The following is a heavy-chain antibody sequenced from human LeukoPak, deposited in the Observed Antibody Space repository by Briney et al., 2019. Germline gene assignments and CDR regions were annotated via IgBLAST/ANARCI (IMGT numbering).Heavy chain of an antibody. V-gene: IGHV4-59*01. D-gene: IGHD6-19*01. CDR2: IYYSGST. Sequence: PSETLSLTCTVSGGSISSYYWSWIRQPPGKGLEWIGYIYYSGSTNYSPSFKSRVTISVDTSKNRISLKLTSVTAADAAVYYCARGSGWYGYWGQGTLVTVSS. CDR3: ARGSGWYGY. CDR1: GGSISSYY. J-gene: IGHJ4*02.